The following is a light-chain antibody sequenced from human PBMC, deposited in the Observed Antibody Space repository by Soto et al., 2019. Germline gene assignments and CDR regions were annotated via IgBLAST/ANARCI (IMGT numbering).Light chain of an antibody. Sequence: EIVMTQSPATLSVSPGESATLSCRASQSISSNLAWYQQKPGLSPRLLIYHTSTRATGVPARFSGSGSGTEFSLTINSLQSEDSAVYYCQRYDNWPLTFGGGTKVDIK. CDR3: QRYDNWPLT. J-gene: IGKJ4*01. CDR2: HTS. V-gene: IGKV3-15*01. CDR1: QSISSN.